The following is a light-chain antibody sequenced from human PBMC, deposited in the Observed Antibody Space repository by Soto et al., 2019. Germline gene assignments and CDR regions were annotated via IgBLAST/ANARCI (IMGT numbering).Light chain of an antibody. CDR3: QQSYSTPRT. CDR1: QSISVTY. V-gene: IGKV3-20*01. Sequence: EIVLTQSPGTLSLSPGERATLSCRASQSISVTYLVWYQQKPGQAPRLLIYTTSIRATGIPDRFSGSGSGTDFTLTISSLQPEDFATYYCQQSYSTPRTFGQGTKVDI. CDR2: TTS. J-gene: IGKJ1*01.